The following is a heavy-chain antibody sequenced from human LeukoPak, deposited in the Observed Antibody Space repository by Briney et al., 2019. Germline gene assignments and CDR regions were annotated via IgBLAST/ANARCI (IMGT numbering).Heavy chain of an antibody. CDR1: AFTLTNHW. CDR2: IHPAGSEE. V-gene: IGHV3-7*01. Sequence: PGGSLRLSCAASAFTLTNHWLTWVRQGPGKGPEWVAHIHPAGSEEAFLDSVRGRFTISRDNSKNSLYLQMNTLRVEDTAVYYCARGHYGLDVWGQGTTVTVSS. J-gene: IGHJ6*02. CDR3: ARGHYGLDV.